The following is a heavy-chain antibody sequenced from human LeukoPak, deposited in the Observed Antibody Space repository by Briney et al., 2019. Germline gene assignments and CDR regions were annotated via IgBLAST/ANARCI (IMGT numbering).Heavy chain of an antibody. CDR3: ASSVVIPAAIDY. J-gene: IGHJ4*02. V-gene: IGHV3-30*02. Sequence: PGGSLRLSCAASGFTFSIYGMHWVRQAPGKGREGVAFIRYDGSNKYYADSVKGRFTISRDNSKNTLYLQMNSLRAEDTAVYYCASSVVIPAAIDYWGQGTLVTVSS. CDR2: IRYDGSNK. D-gene: IGHD2-2*01. CDR1: GFTFSIYG.